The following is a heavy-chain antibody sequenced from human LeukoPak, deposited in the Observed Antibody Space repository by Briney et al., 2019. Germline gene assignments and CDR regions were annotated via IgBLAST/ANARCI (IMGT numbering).Heavy chain of an antibody. Sequence: GGSLRLSCVASGFTFSIFSLHWVRQAPGKGLEWVAFISYDGSSNHYGDSVKGRFTISRDDSKNTLYLQMSNLRAEDTAVYFCARLNQPYYGSGTFSAFDSWGQGTLVTVSS. CDR3: ARLNQPYYGSGTFSAFDS. J-gene: IGHJ4*02. D-gene: IGHD3-10*01. CDR2: ISYDGSSN. CDR1: GFTFSIFS. V-gene: IGHV3-30*14.